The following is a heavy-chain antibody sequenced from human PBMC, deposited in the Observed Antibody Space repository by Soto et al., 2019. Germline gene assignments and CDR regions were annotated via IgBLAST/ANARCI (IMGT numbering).Heavy chain of an antibody. CDR1: GFTFNTYS. CDR2: IWYDGTQK. Sequence: PGGSPRLSCEASGFTFNTYSMHWVRQPPGKGLEWLAAIWYDGTQKYYADSVKGRFIISRDNSKKTLYLEMNSLRAEDTAVYYCARAGGTTVTGLWHFDSWGQGTLVTVSS. V-gene: IGHV3-33*01. CDR3: ARAGGTTVTGLWHFDS. D-gene: IGHD4-17*01. J-gene: IGHJ4*02.